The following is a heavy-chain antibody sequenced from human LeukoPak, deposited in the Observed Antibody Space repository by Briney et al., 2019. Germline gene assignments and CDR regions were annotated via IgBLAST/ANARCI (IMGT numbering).Heavy chain of an antibody. V-gene: IGHV1-46*01. J-gene: IGHJ3*02. D-gene: IGHD2-2*02. CDR3: ARTDCSRYSCYKDAFDI. CDR1: GYTFTNYY. CDR2: LDPSAGDT. Sequence: ASVKVSCKASGYTFTNYYMHWVRQAPGQGLEYMGILDPSAGDTTYAQKFQGRVTMTRDTSTSTVYMELSSLRFVDTAVYYCARTDCSRYSCYKDAFDIWGQGTMVTVSS.